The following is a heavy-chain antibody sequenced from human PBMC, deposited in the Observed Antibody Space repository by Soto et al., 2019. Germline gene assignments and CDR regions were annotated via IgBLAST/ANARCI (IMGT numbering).Heavy chain of an antibody. CDR1: GFTFSSYG. CDR3: AKNYGRAAGTIYYYGMDV. J-gene: IGHJ6*02. D-gene: IGHD6-13*01. V-gene: IGHV3-30*18. CDR2: ISCDGSNK. Sequence: GGSLRLSCAASGFTFSSYGMHWVRQAPGKGLEWVAVISCDGSNKYYADSVKGRFTISRDNSKNTLYLQMNSLRAEDTAVYYCAKNYGRAAGTIYYYGMDVWGQGTTVTVSS.